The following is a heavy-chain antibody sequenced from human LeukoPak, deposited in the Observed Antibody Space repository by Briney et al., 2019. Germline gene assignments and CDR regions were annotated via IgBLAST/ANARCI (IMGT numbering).Heavy chain of an antibody. CDR2: IFPGDYDT. Sequence: GESLKISCKASGYTFTNNWSGWVRQMPGKGLEWMGRIFPGDYDTRYSPSFQGQVTITADRSINTVYLQWNSLRASDSAIYYCVKSWCRGILVCPDYWGQGTMVTGSS. V-gene: IGHV5-51*01. CDR1: GYTFTNNW. CDR3: VKSWCRGILVCPDY. D-gene: IGHD4/OR15-4a*01. J-gene: IGHJ4*02.